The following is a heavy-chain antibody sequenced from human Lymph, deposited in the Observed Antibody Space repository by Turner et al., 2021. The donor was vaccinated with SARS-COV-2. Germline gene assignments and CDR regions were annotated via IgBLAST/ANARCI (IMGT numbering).Heavy chain of an antibody. CDR3: AREMGAGSDY. V-gene: IGHV3-30*04. J-gene: IGHJ4*02. D-gene: IGHD3-10*01. Sequence: QVQLVESWGGVVQPGRSLRLSCAASGFTFSSCAMHWVRQAPGKGLEWVALISYDGSNKYYADSVKGRFTISRDNSKNTLYLQMNSLRAEDTAVYYCAREMGAGSDYWGQGTLVTVSS. CDR1: GFTFSSCA. CDR2: ISYDGSNK.